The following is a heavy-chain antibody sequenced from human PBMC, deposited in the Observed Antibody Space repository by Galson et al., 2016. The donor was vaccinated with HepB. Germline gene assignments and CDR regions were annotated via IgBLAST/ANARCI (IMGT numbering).Heavy chain of an antibody. CDR1: GYTFINYG. D-gene: IGHD2-15*01. J-gene: IGHJ4*02. CDR3: ARESLYCSGGNCYSPLGDY. Sequence: VKVSCKASGYTFINYGISWVRQAPGQGLEWMGWISVDIGNTNYAQKLQDRVTMTTDTSTSTAYMELRSLRSDDTAVYYCARESLYCSGGNCYSPLGDYWGQGTLVTVSS. CDR2: ISVDIGNT. V-gene: IGHV1-18*04.